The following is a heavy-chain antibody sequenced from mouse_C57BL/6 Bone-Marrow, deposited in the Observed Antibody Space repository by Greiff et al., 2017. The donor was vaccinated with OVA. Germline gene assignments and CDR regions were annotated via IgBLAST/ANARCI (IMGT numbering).Heavy chain of an antibody. Sequence: EVMLVESGEGLVKPGGSLKLSCAASGFTFSSYAMSWVRQTPEKRLEWVAYISSGGDYIYYADTVKGRCTISRDNARNTLYLQMSSLKSEDTAMYYCTSLLDAMDYWGRGTAVTVTA. D-gene: IGHD2-1*01. CDR1: GFTFSSYA. V-gene: IGHV5-9-1*02. J-gene: IGHJ4*01. CDR2: ISSGGDYI. CDR3: TSLLDAMDY.